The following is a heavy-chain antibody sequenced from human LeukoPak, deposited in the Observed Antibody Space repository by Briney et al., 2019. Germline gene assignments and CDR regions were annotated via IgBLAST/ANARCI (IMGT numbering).Heavy chain of an antibody. V-gene: IGHV3-23*01. J-gene: IGHJ4*02. Sequence: PGESLRLSCAASGFTFSGHAMSWVRQAPGKGLNWLSTITGGAENTYYADSVKGRFTISRDNSKNTVYLQMDSLRVEDTAVYYCAKVLSGSQDYWGQGTLVVVSS. CDR1: GFTFSGHA. CDR2: ITGGAENT. CDR3: AKVLSGSQDY. D-gene: IGHD1-26*01.